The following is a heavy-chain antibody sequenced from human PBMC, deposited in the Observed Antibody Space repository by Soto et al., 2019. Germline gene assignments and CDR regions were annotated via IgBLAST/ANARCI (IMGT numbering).Heavy chain of an antibody. CDR2: INHSGST. V-gene: IGHV4-34*01. CDR3: ARGREYYDRGAFDI. D-gene: IGHD3-22*01. CDR1: GGSFSDYY. J-gene: IGHJ3*02. Sequence: QVQLQQWGAGLLKPSETLSLTCAVYGGSFSDYYWSWIRQAPGQGLEWIGEINHSGSTSYNPSLKSRVTVSVDTSKNQFSLKLSSVTAADTAVYYCARGREYYDRGAFDIWGQGTMVTVSS.